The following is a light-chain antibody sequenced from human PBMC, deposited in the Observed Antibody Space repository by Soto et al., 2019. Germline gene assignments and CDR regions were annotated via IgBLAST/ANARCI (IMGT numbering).Light chain of an antibody. V-gene: IGKV1-39*01. Sequence: DIQMTQSPSYLSASVGDRVTITCRVSQSISSYLNWYQQKPGKAPKLLIYAASSLQSGVPSRFSGSGSGTDFTLTISSLQPEDFETYYCQQSYSTPETFGQGTKVDIK. J-gene: IGKJ1*01. CDR1: QSISSY. CDR3: QQSYSTPET. CDR2: AAS.